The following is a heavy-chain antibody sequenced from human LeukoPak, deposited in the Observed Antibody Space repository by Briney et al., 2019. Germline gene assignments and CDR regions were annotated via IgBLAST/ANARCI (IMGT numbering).Heavy chain of an antibody. CDR3: ARALNYYDSQFDY. V-gene: IGHV4-39*07. CDR1: GASISSTSYY. CDR2: TYYRGTT. J-gene: IGHJ4*02. D-gene: IGHD3-22*01. Sequence: SETLSLTCTVSGASISSTSYYWGWIRQPPGKGLEWIGSTYYRGTTYYNPSLKSRVTISVDTSKNQFSLQLSSVTAADTAVYYCARALNYYDSQFDYWGQGTLVTVSS.